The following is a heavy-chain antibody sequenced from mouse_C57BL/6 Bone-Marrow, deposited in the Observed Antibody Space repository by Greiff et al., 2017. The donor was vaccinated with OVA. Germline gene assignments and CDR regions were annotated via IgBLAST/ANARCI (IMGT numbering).Heavy chain of an antibody. CDR3: ARRGFITTVVGPYYFDY. J-gene: IGHJ2*01. D-gene: IGHD1-1*01. CDR2: INPNNGGT. Sequence: VQLKESGPELVKPGASVKMSCKASGYTFTDYNMHWVKQSHGKSLEWIGYINPNNGGTSYNQKFKGKATLTVNKSSSTAYMELRSLTSEDSAVYYCARRGFITTVVGPYYFDYWGQGTTLTVSS. V-gene: IGHV1-22*01. CDR1: GYTFTDYN.